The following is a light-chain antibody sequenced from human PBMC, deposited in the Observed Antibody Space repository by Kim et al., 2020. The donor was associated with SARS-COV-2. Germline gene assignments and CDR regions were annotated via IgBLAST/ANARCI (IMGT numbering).Light chain of an antibody. CDR3: ISYTSADTYV. J-gene: IGLJ1*01. CDR1: SSDVGGYDY. V-gene: IGLV2-14*03. Sequence: GQSITISGTGTSSDVGGYDYVSWCQHYPGKAPKLMVYDVSKRPSGVSNRFSGSKSGNTASLTISGLQAEDEADYYCISYTSADTYVFGTGTKVTVL. CDR2: DVS.